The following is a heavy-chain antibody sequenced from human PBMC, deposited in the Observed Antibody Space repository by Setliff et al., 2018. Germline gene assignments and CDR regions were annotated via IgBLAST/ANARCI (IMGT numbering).Heavy chain of an antibody. Sequence: PGGSLRLSCTTSGFSLDSHTMLWVRQAPGKGLDWVTLIWHDGTTKIYADSVKGRFSMSRDISRNTLYLQMNRLTVEDTAVYYCAKDLGDDGHYYYYMDVWGKGTTVTVSS. V-gene: IGHV3-33*03. CDR1: GFSLDSHT. J-gene: IGHJ6*03. CDR3: AKDLGDDGHYYYYMDV. CDR2: IWHDGTTK. D-gene: IGHD4-17*01.